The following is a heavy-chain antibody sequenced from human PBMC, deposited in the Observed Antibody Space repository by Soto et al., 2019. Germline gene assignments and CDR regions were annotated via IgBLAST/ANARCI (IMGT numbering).Heavy chain of an antibody. V-gene: IGHV3-33*01. CDR2: IWYDGSNK. CDR3: ARADCGGQCACDY. Sequence: PGGSLRLSCAASGFTFSSYGMHWVRQAPGKGLEWVAVIWYDGSNKYYADSVKGRFTISRDNSKSTVSLHMNSLRVEDTAIYYCARADCGGQCACDYWGQGT. D-gene: IGHD2-21*01. CDR1: GFTFSSYG. J-gene: IGHJ4*02.